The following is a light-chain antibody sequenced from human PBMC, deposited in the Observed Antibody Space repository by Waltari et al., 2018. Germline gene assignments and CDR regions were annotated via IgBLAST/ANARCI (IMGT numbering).Light chain of an antibody. CDR2: NAS. V-gene: IGKV3-20*01. J-gene: IGKJ1*01. CDR1: QTFGSPF. Sequence: EIVLEQSPGTLSLSPGERATLSCRASQTFGSPFLAWFQQKPRQSPRLLIFNASARATGVPDRFSGRASGTDLTLTITRLEPEDFAVYFCQYHDGPWTFGRGTKV. CDR3: QYHDGPWT.